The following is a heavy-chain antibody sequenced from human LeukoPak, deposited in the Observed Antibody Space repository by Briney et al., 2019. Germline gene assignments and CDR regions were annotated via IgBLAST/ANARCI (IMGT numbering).Heavy chain of an antibody. CDR2: INAGNGDT. J-gene: IGHJ4*02. CDR3: ARGSTSDWPLDH. Sequence: ASVKVSCKASGYTFTSYAMHWVRQAPGQRLEWMGWINAGNGDTRYSQKFQGRVTITRDTSASTAYIELRSLRSEDTAMYYCARGSTSDWPLDHWGQETLVTISS. D-gene: IGHD2-2*01. CDR1: GYTFTSYA. V-gene: IGHV1-3*01.